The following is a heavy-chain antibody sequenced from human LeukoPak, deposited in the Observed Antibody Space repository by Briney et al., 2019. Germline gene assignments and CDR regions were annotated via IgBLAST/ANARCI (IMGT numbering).Heavy chain of an antibody. J-gene: IGHJ4*02. Sequence: NPSETLSLTCTVSGGSISSSSYYWGWFRQPPGQGLEWIGSIYYSGSTYYNPSLKSRVTISVDTSKNQFSLKLSSVTAADTAMYYCAKHGGSWTFDSWGQGTLVTVSS. D-gene: IGHD6-13*01. CDR2: IYYSGST. CDR3: AKHGGSWTFDS. CDR1: GGSISSSSYY. V-gene: IGHV4-39*01.